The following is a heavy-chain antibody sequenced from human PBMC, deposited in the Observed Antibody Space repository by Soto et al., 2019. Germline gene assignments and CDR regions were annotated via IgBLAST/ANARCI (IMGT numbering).Heavy chain of an antibody. CDR1: GFTFSSYA. CDR2: ISGSGGST. V-gene: IGHV3-23*01. CDR3: AKGRFTMIVVVTNYYFDY. J-gene: IGHJ4*02. Sequence: GGSLRLSCAASGFTFSSYAMSWVRQAPGKWLEWVSAISGSGGSTYYADSVKGRFTISRDNSKNTLYLQMNSLRAEDTAVYYCAKGRFTMIVVVTNYYFDYWGQGXLVTVYS. D-gene: IGHD3-22*01.